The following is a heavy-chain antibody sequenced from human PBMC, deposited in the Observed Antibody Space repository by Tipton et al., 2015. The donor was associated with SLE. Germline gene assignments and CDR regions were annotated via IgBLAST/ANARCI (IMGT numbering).Heavy chain of an antibody. Sequence: LRLSCTVSGASIRSDGYYWSWIRQHPGKGLEWIGYIYYSGSTNYNPSLKSRVTISVDTSKNQFSLKLSSVTAADTAVYYCARDRDTAKVFIDWGQGTLVTVSS. J-gene: IGHJ4*02. CDR1: GASIRSDGYY. D-gene: IGHD5-18*01. V-gene: IGHV4-30-4*01. CDR2: IYYSGST. CDR3: ARDRDTAKVFID.